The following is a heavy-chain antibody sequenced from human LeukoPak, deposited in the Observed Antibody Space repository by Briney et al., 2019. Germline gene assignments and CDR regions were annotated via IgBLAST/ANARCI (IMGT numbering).Heavy chain of an antibody. D-gene: IGHD6-13*01. CDR2: IYYSGST. Sequence: SETLSLTCTVSGGSISSSSYYWGWIRQPPGKGLEWIGSIYYSGSTYYNPSLKSRVTISVDTSKNQFSLKLSSVTAADTAVYYCARSRSNGYSSSWWSKLYWGQGTLVTVSS. CDR1: GGSISSSSYY. J-gene: IGHJ4*02. V-gene: IGHV4-39*07. CDR3: ARSRSNGYSSSWWSKLY.